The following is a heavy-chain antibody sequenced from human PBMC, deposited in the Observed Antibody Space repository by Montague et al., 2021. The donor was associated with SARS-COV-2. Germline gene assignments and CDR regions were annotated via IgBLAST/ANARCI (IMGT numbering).Heavy chain of an antibody. Sequence: SETLSLTCAVYGGSFSGYYWSWIRQRPGKGLEWIGEINHSGSTNYNPSLKGRVTISVDTSKKQFSLRLNSVTAADTAVYYCARGGGYSYGALDYWGQGTLVTVSS. CDR3: ARGGGYSYGALDY. CDR1: GGSFSGYY. D-gene: IGHD5-18*01. J-gene: IGHJ4*02. V-gene: IGHV4-34*01. CDR2: INHSGST.